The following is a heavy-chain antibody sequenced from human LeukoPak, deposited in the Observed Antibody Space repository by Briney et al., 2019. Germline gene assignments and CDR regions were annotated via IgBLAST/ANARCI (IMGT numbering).Heavy chain of an antibody. CDR1: GGSFSGYY. CDR2: INHSGST. D-gene: IGHD2-2*01. Sequence: PSETLSLTCAVYGGSFSGYYWSWIRQPPGKGLEWIGEINHSGSTNYNPSLKSRVTISVDTSKNHFSLKLSSVTAADTAVYYCARGRSSTSFHYYYYGMDVWGQGTTVTVSS. V-gene: IGHV4-34*01. CDR3: ARGRSSTSFHYYYYGMDV. J-gene: IGHJ6*02.